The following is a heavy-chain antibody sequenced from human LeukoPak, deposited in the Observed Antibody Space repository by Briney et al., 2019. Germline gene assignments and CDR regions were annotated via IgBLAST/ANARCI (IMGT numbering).Heavy chain of an antibody. Sequence: PGGSLRLSCAAYGFTFSDHFMDWVRQAPGKGLEWVGRIRKRPNSYTTEYAASVQGRFAISRDDSKNSLYLQMNSLKTEDTAVYYCARVSTTVAGSDYLDYWGQGTQVTISS. J-gene: IGHJ4*02. V-gene: IGHV3-72*01. CDR3: ARVSTTVAGSDYLDY. CDR1: GFTFSDHF. CDR2: IRKRPNSYTT. D-gene: IGHD6-19*01.